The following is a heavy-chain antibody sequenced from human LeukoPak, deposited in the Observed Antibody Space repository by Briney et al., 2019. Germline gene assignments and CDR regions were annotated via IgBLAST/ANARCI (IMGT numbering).Heavy chain of an antibody. D-gene: IGHD6-19*01. CDR2: IYTSGST. CDR3: ARWRYSSGSYYFDY. V-gene: IGHV4-61*02. Sequence: PSQTLSLTCTVSGGSISSGSYYWSWIRQPAGKGLEWIGRIYTSGSTNYNPSLKSRVTISVDKSKNQFSLKLSSVTAADTAVYYCARWRYSSGSYYFDYWGQGTLVTVSS. CDR1: GGSISSGSYY. J-gene: IGHJ4*02.